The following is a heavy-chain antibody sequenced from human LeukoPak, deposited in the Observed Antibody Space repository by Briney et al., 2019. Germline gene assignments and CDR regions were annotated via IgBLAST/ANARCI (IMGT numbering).Heavy chain of an antibody. CDR3: ARQPYYYDSSGYSFDY. Sequence: SETLSLTCAVSGGSISSSNWWSWVRQPPGKGLEWIGEIYRSGSTNYNPSLKSRVTISVDKSKNQFSLKLSSVTAADTAVYYCARQPYYYDSSGYSFDYWGQGTLVTVSS. CDR1: GGSISSSNW. J-gene: IGHJ4*02. V-gene: IGHV4-4*02. D-gene: IGHD3-22*01. CDR2: IYRSGST.